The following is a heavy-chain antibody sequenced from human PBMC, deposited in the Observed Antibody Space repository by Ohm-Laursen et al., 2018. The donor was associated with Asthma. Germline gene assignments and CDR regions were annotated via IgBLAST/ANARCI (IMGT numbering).Heavy chain of an antibody. CDR3: ARDMQAPRFDY. D-gene: IGHD2-2*01. CDR1: GFTVSSNY. Sequence: SLRLSCAASGFTVSSNYMSWVRQAPGKGLEWVSGISSSGGSTYYADNVKGRFTISRDNSKNTLYLQMNSLRAEDTAVYYCARDMQAPRFDYWGQGTLVTVSS. J-gene: IGHJ4*02. CDR2: ISSSGGST. V-gene: IGHV3-53*01.